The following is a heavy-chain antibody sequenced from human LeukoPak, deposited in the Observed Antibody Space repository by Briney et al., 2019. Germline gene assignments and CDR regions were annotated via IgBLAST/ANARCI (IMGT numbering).Heavy chain of an antibody. J-gene: IGHJ4*02. D-gene: IGHD4-17*01. CDR3: ARDLYGDHPFDY. CDR1: GFTFSSYS. V-gene: IGHV3-21*01. CDR2: ISSGSSYI. Sequence: GGSLRLPRAASGFTFSSYSMNWVRQAPGKGLEWVSSISSGSSYIYYADSVKGRFTISRDNAKNLLYLQMNSLRAEDTAVYYCARDLYGDHPFDYWGQGTLVTASS.